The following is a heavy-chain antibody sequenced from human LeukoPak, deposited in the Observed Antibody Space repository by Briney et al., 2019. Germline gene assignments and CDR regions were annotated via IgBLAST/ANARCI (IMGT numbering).Heavy chain of an antibody. CDR3: WRDRSGGYVSYFDS. CDR2: ISSSSTTI. Sequence: GGALSLSCAASKFTFRLYNMNWVRQAAGEGGEWGSYISSSSTTIKYADSVKGRFTISRVNAKSSLFLHMNSLLCEATAVYFCWRDRSGGYVSYFDSCCQGPRVTVSA. D-gene: IGHD3-22*01. CDR1: KFTFRLYN. V-gene: IGHV3-48*01. J-gene: IGHJ4*02.